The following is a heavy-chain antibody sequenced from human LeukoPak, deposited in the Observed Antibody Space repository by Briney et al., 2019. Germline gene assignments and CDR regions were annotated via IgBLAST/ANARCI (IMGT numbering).Heavy chain of an antibody. Sequence: GGSLRLSCAASGFTFSSYGMHWVRQAPGKGLEWMAFIQYDGSNKYYADSVKGRFTISRDNSKNTLYVQMNSLRAEDTAVYYCAKDYSNYDLYYYYYYMDVWGKGTTVTVSS. CDR2: IQYDGSNK. CDR1: GFTFSSYG. CDR3: AKDYSNYDLYYYYYYMDV. D-gene: IGHD4-11*01. J-gene: IGHJ6*03. V-gene: IGHV3-30*02.